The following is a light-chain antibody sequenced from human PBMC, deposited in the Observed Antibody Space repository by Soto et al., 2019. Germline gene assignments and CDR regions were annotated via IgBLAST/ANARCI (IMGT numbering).Light chain of an antibody. CDR2: WAS. CDR1: QSVLYSPNNKNY. CDR3: HQYHSAPHT. J-gene: IGKJ1*01. Sequence: DIVMTQSPDSLAVSLGERATINCKSSQSVLYSPNNKNYLAWYHQKPGQPPKLLVYWASTRESGVPDRFSGSGSGLDFTLTISSLQAEDAAVYYCHQYHSAPHTFGQGTKVEI. V-gene: IGKV4-1*01.